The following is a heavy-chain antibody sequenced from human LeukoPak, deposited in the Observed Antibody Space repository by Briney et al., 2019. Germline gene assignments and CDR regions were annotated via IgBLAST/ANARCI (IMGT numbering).Heavy chain of an antibody. CDR1: GYSFTNYW. D-gene: IGHD2-2*01. Sequence: PGESLKISCKGSGYSFTNYWIGWVRQMPGKGLEWMGLIYPGDSDTRYSPSFQGQVTISADKSINTAYLQWSSLKASDSAMYYCASSSRRAYYFYGMDVWGQGTTVTVSS. CDR3: ASSSRRAYYFYGMDV. CDR2: IYPGDSDT. V-gene: IGHV5-51*01. J-gene: IGHJ6*02.